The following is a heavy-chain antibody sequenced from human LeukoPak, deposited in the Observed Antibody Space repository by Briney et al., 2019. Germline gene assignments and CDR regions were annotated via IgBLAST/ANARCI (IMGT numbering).Heavy chain of an antibody. CDR1: GFTFSTYA. Sequence: PGGSLGLSCAASGFTFSTYAMYWVRQAPGKGLEYVSAISSNGGSTYYANSVKGRFTISRDNSKNTLYLQMGSLRAEDMAVYYCARGIAVAGYYYYMDVWGKGITVTVSS. J-gene: IGHJ6*03. CDR3: ARGIAVAGYYYYMDV. D-gene: IGHD6-19*01. CDR2: ISSNGGST. V-gene: IGHV3-64*01.